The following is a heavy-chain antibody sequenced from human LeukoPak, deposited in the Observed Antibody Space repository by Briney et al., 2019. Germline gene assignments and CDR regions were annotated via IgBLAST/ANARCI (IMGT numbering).Heavy chain of an antibody. D-gene: IGHD6-19*01. J-gene: IGHJ4*02. CDR2: ISYDGGSR. Sequence: PGRSLRLSCAASGFTFSNYGINWVRQAPGKGLEWVAVISYDGGSRYYADSVKGRFTISRDNAKNSLYLQMNSLRAEDTAVYYCAAGAGTPFDYWGQGTLVTVSS. V-gene: IGHV3-30*03. CDR1: GFTFSNYG. CDR3: AAGAGTPFDY.